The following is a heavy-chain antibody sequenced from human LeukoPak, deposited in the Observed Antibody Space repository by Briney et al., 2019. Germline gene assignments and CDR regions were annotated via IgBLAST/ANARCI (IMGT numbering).Heavy chain of an antibody. CDR3: ARSYDTNFDY. J-gene: IGHJ4*02. D-gene: IGHD3-3*01. Sequence: SETLSLTCTVSGGSIRSYYWSWIRQPPGEGLEWIGYIYFSGSTSYNPSLKSRVTISVDRSKNQFSLKLSSVAAADTAVYYCARSYDTNFDYWGQGTLVTVSS. V-gene: IGHV4-59*01. CDR2: IYFSGST. CDR1: GGSIRSYY.